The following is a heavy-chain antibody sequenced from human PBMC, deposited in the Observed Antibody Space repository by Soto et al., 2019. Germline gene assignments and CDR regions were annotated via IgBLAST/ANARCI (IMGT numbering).Heavy chain of an antibody. CDR1: GGSISSSSYY. D-gene: IGHD3-3*01. V-gene: IGHV4-39*01. CDR2: IYYSGST. J-gene: IGHJ6*02. Sequence: QLQLQESGPGLVKPSETLSLTCTVSGGSISSSSYYWGWIRQPPGKGLEWIGSIYYSGSTYYNPSLMRRVAISVDTSTNQCSLELSSVTAADTAVYYCARTYYDCWSGYAAYGMDVWGQGTTVTVSS. CDR3: ARTYYDCWSGYAAYGMDV.